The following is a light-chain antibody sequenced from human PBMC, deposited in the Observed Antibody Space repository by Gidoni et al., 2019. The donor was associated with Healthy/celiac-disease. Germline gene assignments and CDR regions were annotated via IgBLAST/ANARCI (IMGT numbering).Light chain of an antibody. J-gene: IGKJ2*04. CDR3: QQYYSYAWS. Sequence: AIRMTQSPSSFSASTGDRVTITCRASQGISSYLAWYQQKPGKAPKLLIYAASTLQSGVPSRFSGSGSGTDFTLTISCLQSEDFATYYCQQYYSYAWSFGQGTKLEIK. V-gene: IGKV1-8*01. CDR2: AAS. CDR1: QGISSY.